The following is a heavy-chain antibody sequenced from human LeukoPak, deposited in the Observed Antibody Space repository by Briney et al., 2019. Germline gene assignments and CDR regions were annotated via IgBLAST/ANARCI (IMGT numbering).Heavy chain of an antibody. D-gene: IGHD5-18*01. CDR2: ISAYNGNT. Sequence: ASGKVSCKAPGHSRTSYGISRVRQASGQGLEWMGRISAYNGNTNSAQKLQGRVTMTTDTSPSTAYMGLRSLRSDDTAVYYCARGPYGYVNGGFDYWGQGTLVTVAS. CDR1: GHSRTSYG. V-gene: IGHV1-18*01. J-gene: IGHJ4*02. CDR3: ARGPYGYVNGGFDY.